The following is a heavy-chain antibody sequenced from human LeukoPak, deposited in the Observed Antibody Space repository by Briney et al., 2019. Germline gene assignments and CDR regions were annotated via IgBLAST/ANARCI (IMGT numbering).Heavy chain of an antibody. CDR1: GFTSSVFG. D-gene: IGHD3-16*01. Sequence: GGSLRLSCAVSGFTSSVFGMDWVRQAPGKGLEWVSFLDTTGTVTTYADSVKGRFTISRDIAKNTLHLEMNSLRAEDTGIYCCAGGVDYAMDVWGQGTTVTVSS. J-gene: IGHJ6*02. V-gene: IGHV3-74*01. CDR2: LDTTGTVT. CDR3: AGGVDYAMDV.